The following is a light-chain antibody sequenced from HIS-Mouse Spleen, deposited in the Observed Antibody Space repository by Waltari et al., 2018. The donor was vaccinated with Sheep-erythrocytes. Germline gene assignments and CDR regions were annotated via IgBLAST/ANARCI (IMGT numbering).Light chain of an antibody. CDR2: DAS. V-gene: IGKV3-11*01. CDR3: QQRSNWPPIT. CDR1: QSVSSY. Sequence: EIVLTQSPATLSLSPGERATISCRASQSVSSYLAWYQQKPGQAPRLLIYDASNRATGIPARFSGSVSGTDFTLTISSLEPEDCAVYYCQQRSNWPPITFGQETRLEIK. J-gene: IGKJ5*01.